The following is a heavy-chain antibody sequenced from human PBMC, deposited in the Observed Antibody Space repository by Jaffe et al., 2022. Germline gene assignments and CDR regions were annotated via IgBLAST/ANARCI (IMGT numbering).Heavy chain of an antibody. D-gene: IGHD1-1*01. CDR2: INRSGST. V-gene: IGHV4-34*02. Sequence: QVQLQQWGAGLLKPSETLSLSCGVSDGSFSNYYWSWIRQPPGKGLVWIGEINRSGSTNYNPSLRDRATISIDTSKSQFSLKLTSVLAADTSVYYCARVARGRTKYWYFDLWGRGTLVIVSS. CDR1: DGSFSNYY. CDR3: ARVARGRTKYWYFDL. J-gene: IGHJ2*01.